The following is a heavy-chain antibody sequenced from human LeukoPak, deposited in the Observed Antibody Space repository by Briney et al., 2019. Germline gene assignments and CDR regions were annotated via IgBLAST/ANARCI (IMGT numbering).Heavy chain of an antibody. CDR1: GGTFSSYA. CDR2: INGGSGNT. D-gene: IGHD3-22*01. CDR3: ANPRCDSSGYYYVD. V-gene: IGHV1-3*01. J-gene: IGHJ4*02. Sequence: ASVKVSCKASGGTFSSYAISWLRQAPGQRLDWMGWINGGSGNTKYSPEFQGRVTITRDTSASTAYMELSSLRSEDTAVYYCANPRCDSSGYYYVDWGQGTLVTVSS.